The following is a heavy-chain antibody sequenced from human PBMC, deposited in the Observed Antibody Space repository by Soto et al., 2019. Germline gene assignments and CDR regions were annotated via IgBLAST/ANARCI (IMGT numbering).Heavy chain of an antibody. CDR1: GGSFSNSA. CDR3: ARGPDSSDYYYFY. D-gene: IGHD3-22*01. J-gene: IGHJ4*02. CDR2: IIPLFGTG. Sequence: QVQLVQSGAEVKKPGSSVKVSCKASGGSFSNSAISWVRQAPGQGLEWMGGIIPLFGTGNYAQKFQGRVTITADESTSTAYMELSSLRSEDTAVYYCARGPDSSDYYYFYWGQGTLVTVSS. V-gene: IGHV1-69*01.